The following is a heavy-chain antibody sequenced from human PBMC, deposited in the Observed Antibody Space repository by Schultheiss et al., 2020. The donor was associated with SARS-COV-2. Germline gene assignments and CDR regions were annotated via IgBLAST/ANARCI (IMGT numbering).Heavy chain of an antibody. D-gene: IGHD6-13*01. CDR2: IYYSGST. Sequence: SKTLSLTCTVSGGSISSYYWGWIRQHPGKGLEWIGYIYYSGSTNYNPSLKSRVTMSVDTSKNQFSLKLSSVTAADTAVYYCASLPIAAAGTVDYWGQGTLVTVSS. CDR1: GGSISSYY. V-gene: IGHV4-59*12. CDR3: ASLPIAAAGTVDY. J-gene: IGHJ4*02.